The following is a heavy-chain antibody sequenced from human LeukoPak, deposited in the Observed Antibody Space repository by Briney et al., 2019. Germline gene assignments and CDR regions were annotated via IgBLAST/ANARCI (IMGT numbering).Heavy chain of an antibody. J-gene: IGHJ4*02. CDR2: INHSGST. CDR3: ARFRGFTYGPYYFDY. CDR1: GGSFSGYY. Sequence: PSETLSLTCAVYGGSFSGYYWSWIRQPPGKGLEWIGEINHSGSTNYNPSLKSRVTFSVDTSKNQFSLKLSSVTAADTAVYYCARFRGFTYGPYYFDYWGQGTLVTVSS. V-gene: IGHV4-34*01. D-gene: IGHD5-18*01.